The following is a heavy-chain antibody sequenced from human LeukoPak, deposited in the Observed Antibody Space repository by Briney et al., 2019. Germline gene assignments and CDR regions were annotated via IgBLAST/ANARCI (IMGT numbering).Heavy chain of an antibody. J-gene: IGHJ4*01. CDR3: ERDPSDYEWQRGWYRDF. CDR1: GFSFSNYG. V-gene: IGHV3-23*01. Sequence: GGSLTLSCAASGFSFSNYGMSWFRQAPRKELEWVSTTRADETHYADSVRGRFTIFRDNSKSTLALHMSNLRVEDTAVYYCERDPSDYEWQRGWYRDFWGRGSQVTVSS. CDR2: TRADET. D-gene: IGHD6-19*01.